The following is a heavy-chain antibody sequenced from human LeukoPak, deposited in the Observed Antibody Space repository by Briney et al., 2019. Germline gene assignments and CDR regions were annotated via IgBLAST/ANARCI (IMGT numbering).Heavy chain of an antibody. CDR2: IFSSGSS. V-gene: IGHV4-4*07. CDR3: AREGGGFDY. J-gene: IGHJ4*02. CDR1: GGSISSYY. Sequence: SETLSLTSTVSGGSISSYYWSWIRQPAGKGLDWIGRIFSSGSSKYNPSLKSRVIMSVDTSKNQFSLKLTSVTAADTAVYYCAREGGGFDYWGQGTLVTVSS. D-gene: IGHD3-16*01.